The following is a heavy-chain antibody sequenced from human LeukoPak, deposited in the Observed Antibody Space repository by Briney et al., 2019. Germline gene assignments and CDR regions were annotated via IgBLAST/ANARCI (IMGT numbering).Heavy chain of an antibody. CDR3: AKIPKRVGFWSGYSSVPAKYYFDY. Sequence: PGGSLRLSCAASGFTFSSYAMSWVRQAPGKGLEWVSAISGSGGSTYYADSVKGRFTISRDNSKNTLYLRMNSLRAEDTAVYYCAKIPKRVGFWSGYSSVPAKYYFDYWGQGTLVTVSS. J-gene: IGHJ4*02. CDR2: ISGSGGST. V-gene: IGHV3-23*01. CDR1: GFTFSSYA. D-gene: IGHD3-3*01.